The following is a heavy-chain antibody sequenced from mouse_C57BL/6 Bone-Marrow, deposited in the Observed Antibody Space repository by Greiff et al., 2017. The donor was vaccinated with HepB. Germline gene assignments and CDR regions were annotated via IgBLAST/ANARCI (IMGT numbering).Heavy chain of an antibody. CDR2: IYPRSGNT. V-gene: IGHV1-81*01. J-gene: IGHJ2*01. D-gene: IGHD1-1*01. CDR1: GYTFTSYG. CDR3: ARWAPITTVVATGDY. Sequence: VKLMESGAELARPGASVKLSCKASGYTFTSYGISWVKQSTGQGLEWIGEIYPRSGNTYYNEKFKGKATLTADKSSSTAYMELRSLTSEDSAVYFCARWAPITTVVATGDYWGQGTTLTVSS.